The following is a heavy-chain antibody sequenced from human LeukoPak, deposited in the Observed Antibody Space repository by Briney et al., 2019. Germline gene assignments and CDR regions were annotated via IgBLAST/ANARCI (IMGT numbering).Heavy chain of an antibody. Sequence: ASVKVSCKASGYTFTIYYMHWVRHAPGQGLERMGIINPSGGSTSYAQKFQGRVTMTRDMSTSTVYMELSSLRSEDTAVYYCARDQSGWNYGDFDYWGQGTLVTVSS. CDR3: ARDQSGWNYGDFDY. CDR1: GYTFTIYY. CDR2: INPSGGST. D-gene: IGHD1-7*01. J-gene: IGHJ4*02. V-gene: IGHV1-46*01.